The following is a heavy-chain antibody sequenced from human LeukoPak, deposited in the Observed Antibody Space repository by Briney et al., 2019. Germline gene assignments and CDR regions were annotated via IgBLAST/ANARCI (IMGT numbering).Heavy chain of an antibody. V-gene: IGHV4-34*01. CDR2: INHSGST. J-gene: IGHJ4*02. CDR3: ARGRRVSSGWYLSFWYFDY. Sequence: PSETLSLTCVVYGGSFSGYYWSWIRQPPGKGLEWIGEINHSGSTNYNPSLKSRVTISVDTSKNQFSLKLSSVTAANTAVYYCARGRRVSSGWYLSFWYFDYWGQGTLVTVSS. D-gene: IGHD6-19*01. CDR1: GGSFSGYY.